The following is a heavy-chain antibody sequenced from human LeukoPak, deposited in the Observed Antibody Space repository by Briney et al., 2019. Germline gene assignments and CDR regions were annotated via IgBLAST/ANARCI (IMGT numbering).Heavy chain of an antibody. V-gene: IGHV3-30*03. Sequence: GGSLRLSCAASGFTFSSYGMHWVRQAPGKGLEWVAVISYDGSNKYYADSVKGRFTISRDNSKNTLYLQMNSLRAEDTAVYYCARRYLGATTWYFDYWGQGTLVTVSS. CDR2: ISYDGSNK. CDR1: GFTFSSYG. CDR3: ARRYLGATTWYFDY. J-gene: IGHJ4*02. D-gene: IGHD1-26*01.